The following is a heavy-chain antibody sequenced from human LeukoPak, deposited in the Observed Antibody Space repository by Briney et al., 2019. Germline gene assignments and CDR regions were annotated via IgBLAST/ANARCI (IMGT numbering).Heavy chain of an antibody. J-gene: IGHJ3*02. Sequence: SETLSLTCTVSGGSISSYYWSWIRQPPGKGLEWIGYIYTSGSTNYNPSLKSRVPISVDASKNQFSLKLSSVTAADTAVYYCARHRSCGGDCYAHAFDIWGQGTMVTVSS. V-gene: IGHV4-4*09. CDR2: IYTSGST. D-gene: IGHD2-21*02. CDR3: ARHRSCGGDCYAHAFDI. CDR1: GGSISSYY.